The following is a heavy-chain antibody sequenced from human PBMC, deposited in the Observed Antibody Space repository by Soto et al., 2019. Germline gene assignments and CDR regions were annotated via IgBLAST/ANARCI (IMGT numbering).Heavy chain of an antibody. CDR2: TYYRSTWYN. J-gene: IGHJ4*02. Sequence: PSQTLSLTCVISGDSVSSNSAGWDWIRQSPSRGLEWLGRTYYRSTWYNEYAVSVKSRITINPDTSRNQISLQLNSVTPEDTAVYFCARDIDFGYWGRGTQVTVSS. V-gene: IGHV6-1*01. CDR3: ARDIDFGY. D-gene: IGHD3-3*01. CDR1: GDSVSSNSAG.